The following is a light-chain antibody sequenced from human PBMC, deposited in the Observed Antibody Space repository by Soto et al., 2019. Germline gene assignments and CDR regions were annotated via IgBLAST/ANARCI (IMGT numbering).Light chain of an antibody. CDR2: AAS. J-gene: IGKJ3*01. CDR1: QDISTY. V-gene: IGKV1-9*01. Sequence: DIPLTQSPSFLSASVGDRVTITCRASQDISTYLAWYQQEPGKAPKLLIYAASTLQSGVPSRFSGSGSGTEFTLTISSLQPEDFATYYCQQLNSYPLFSFGPGTKVDIK. CDR3: QQLNSYPLFS.